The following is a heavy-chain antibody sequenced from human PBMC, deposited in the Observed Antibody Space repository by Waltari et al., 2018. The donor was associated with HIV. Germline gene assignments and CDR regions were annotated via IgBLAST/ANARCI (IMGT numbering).Heavy chain of an antibody. V-gene: IGHV4-59*01. J-gene: IGHJ4*02. Sequence: QVQLQESGPGLVKPSETLSLTCTVSGGSISSYYWSWIRQPPGKGLEWIGYIYYSGRTNYNPSLKSRVTISVDTSKNQFSLKLSSVTAADTAVYYCAREQKVAYFDYWGQGTLVTVSS. CDR1: GGSISSYY. CDR2: IYYSGRT. CDR3: AREQKVAYFDY. D-gene: IGHD5-12*01.